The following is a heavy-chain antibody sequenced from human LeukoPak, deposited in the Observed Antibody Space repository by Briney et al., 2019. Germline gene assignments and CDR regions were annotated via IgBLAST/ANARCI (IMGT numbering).Heavy chain of an antibody. Sequence: GGSLRLSCAASGFTVSSNYMSWVRQAPGKGLEWVSGIYSGGSTYYADSVKGRFTISRDNSKNTLYLQMNSLRAEDTAVYYCATLVVDTAMVEYYYGMDVWGQGTTVTVSS. CDR1: GFTVSSNY. J-gene: IGHJ6*02. CDR2: IYSGGST. V-gene: IGHV3-66*01. D-gene: IGHD5-18*01. CDR3: ATLVVDTAMVEYYYGMDV.